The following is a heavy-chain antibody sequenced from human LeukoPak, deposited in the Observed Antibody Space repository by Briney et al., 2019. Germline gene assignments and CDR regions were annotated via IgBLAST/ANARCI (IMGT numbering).Heavy chain of an antibody. CDR3: ARMVRGVIRVIDY. J-gene: IGHJ4*02. CDR1: AFTFRNYA. CDR2: IRYDGSNV. D-gene: IGHD3-10*01. Sequence: GGSLRLSCAASAFTFRNYAMHWVRQAPGKGLEWVAFIRYDGSNVYYADSVKGRFTISRDNSKSTLYLQMNGLIPEDTAVYYCARMVRGVIRVIDYWGQGTLVTVSS. V-gene: IGHV3-30*02.